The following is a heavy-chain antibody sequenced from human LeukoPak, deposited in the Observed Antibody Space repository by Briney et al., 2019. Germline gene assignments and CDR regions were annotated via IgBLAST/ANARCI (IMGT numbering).Heavy chain of an antibody. Sequence: GSLRLSCAASGFTFSSYGMHWVRQAPGKGLEWVAVIWYDGSNKYYADSVKGRFTISRDSSKNTLYLQMNSLRAEDTAVYYCAREGDYYDSSGYFDYWGQGTLVTVSS. V-gene: IGHV3-33*01. CDR3: AREGDYYDSSGYFDY. D-gene: IGHD3-22*01. CDR2: IWYDGSNK. CDR1: GFTFSSYG. J-gene: IGHJ4*02.